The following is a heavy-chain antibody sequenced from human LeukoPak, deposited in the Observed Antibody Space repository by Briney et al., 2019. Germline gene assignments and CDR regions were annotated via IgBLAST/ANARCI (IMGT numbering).Heavy chain of an antibody. V-gene: IGHV3-23*01. D-gene: IGHD3-16*02. CDR1: GFLFNSYG. Sequence: GGSLRLYCAAYGFLFNSYGMRWVRQAPGQGLEGVSSITGSNRTTYYTVSVKGRFTISRDNSKNTLYLQMNSLRAEDTAVYYCAKVRGDYVWGSYRTLSFDYWGQGTLVTVSS. J-gene: IGHJ4*02. CDR3: AKVRGDYVWGSYRTLSFDY. CDR2: ITGSNRTT.